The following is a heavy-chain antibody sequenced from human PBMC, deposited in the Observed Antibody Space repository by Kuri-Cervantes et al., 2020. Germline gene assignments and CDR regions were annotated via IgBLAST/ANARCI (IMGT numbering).Heavy chain of an antibody. CDR2: IYYSGRT. Sequence: SETLSLTCAVYGGSISSGDFYWSWLRQAPGKGLEWIGYIYYSGRTYYNPSLKSRVTISVDTSKNQFSLKLSSVTAADTAVYYCARLDDSSGYYSFDYWGQGTLVTVSS. D-gene: IGHD3-22*01. V-gene: IGHV4-30-4*08. CDR3: ARLDDSSGYYSFDY. J-gene: IGHJ4*02. CDR1: GGSISSGDFY.